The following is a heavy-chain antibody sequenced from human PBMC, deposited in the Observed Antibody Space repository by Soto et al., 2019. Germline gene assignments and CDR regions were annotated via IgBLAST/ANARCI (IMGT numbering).Heavy chain of an antibody. D-gene: IGHD1-7*01. V-gene: IGHV3-64*01. CDR3: VRRVSGNYDY. Sequence: EVQLAESGGGMVQPGGSLRLSCVASGFTFSSYDMHWVRQAPGKGLEYVSSSSSNGGTTYYGNSVKGRFTISRDNSKNTLYLPMGSLRAEDMAVYYCVRRVSGNYDYWGQGTLVTVSS. CDR1: GFTFSSYD. CDR2: SSSNGGTT. J-gene: IGHJ4*02.